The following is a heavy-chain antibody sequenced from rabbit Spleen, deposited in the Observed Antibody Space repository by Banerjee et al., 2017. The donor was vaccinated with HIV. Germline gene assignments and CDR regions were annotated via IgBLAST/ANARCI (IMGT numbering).Heavy chain of an antibody. CDR2: IDPVFGNT. Sequence: QLVESGGGLVQPGGSLKLSCKVSGFDFSTYYMTWVRQAPGKGLEWTGYIDPVFGNTYYASWVNGRFTISSDNAQNTVDLQMNSLTVADTATYFCARHAGYAGYGYSTLDLWGQGTLVTVS. J-gene: IGHJ6*01. CDR3: ARHAGYAGYGYSTLDL. V-gene: IGHV1S7*01. CDR1: GFDFSTYY. D-gene: IGHD8-1*01.